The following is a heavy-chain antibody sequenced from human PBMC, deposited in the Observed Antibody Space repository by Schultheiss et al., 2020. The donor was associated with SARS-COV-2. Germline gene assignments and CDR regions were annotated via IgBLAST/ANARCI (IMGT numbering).Heavy chain of an antibody. V-gene: IGHV3-11*04. Sequence: GGSLRLSCAASEFSVSNYMSWVRQPPGKGLEWVSYISSGGSTISYADSVKGRFTISRDNAKNSLYLQMNSLRAEDTAVYYCTTVAVTTLGGMDVWGQGTTVTVSS. J-gene: IGHJ6*02. CDR2: ISSGGSTI. CDR1: EFSVSNY. D-gene: IGHD4-17*01. CDR3: TTVAVTTLGGMDV.